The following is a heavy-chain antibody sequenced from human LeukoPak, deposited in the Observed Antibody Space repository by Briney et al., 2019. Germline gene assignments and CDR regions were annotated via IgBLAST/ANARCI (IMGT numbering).Heavy chain of an antibody. CDR1: GFTFSSYG. Sequence: GGSLRLSCAASGFTFSSYGMHWVRQAPGKGLEWVAVISYDGSNKYYADSVKGRFTIFRDNSKNTLYLQMNSLRAEDTAVYYCWSSALWQWPYLFFDYWGQGTLVTVSS. CDR3: WSSALWQWPYLFFDY. J-gene: IGHJ4*02. V-gene: IGHV3-30*03. CDR2: ISYDGSNK. D-gene: IGHD6-19*01.